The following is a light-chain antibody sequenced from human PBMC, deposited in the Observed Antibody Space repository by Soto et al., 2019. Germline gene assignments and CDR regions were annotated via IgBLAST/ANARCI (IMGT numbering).Light chain of an antibody. CDR2: DVT. V-gene: IGLV2-14*01. CDR1: SSDVGGYNS. J-gene: IGLJ1*01. CDR3: SSFTSGMTNV. Sequence: QSALTQPASVSGSPGQSITISCTGTSSDVGGYNSVSWYQQHPGKAPKLILYDVTDRPSGVSSRFSGSKSGNTASLTISGLQAADEADYFCSSFTSGMTNVFGSGTKLTVL.